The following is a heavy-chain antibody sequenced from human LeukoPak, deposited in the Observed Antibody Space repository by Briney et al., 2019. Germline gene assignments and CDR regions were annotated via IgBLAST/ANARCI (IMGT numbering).Heavy chain of an antibody. D-gene: IGHD1-26*01. CDR2: IRCDGRNK. J-gene: IGHJ4*02. V-gene: IGHV3-30*02. CDR3: ARDPGRYYYDY. Sequence: GGSLRLSCAASGFTFSSYGMHWVRQAPGKGLEWVAFIRCDGRNKYYADSVKGRFTISRDNSKNTLYVQMNSLRAEDTAVYYCARDPGRYYYDYWGQGALVTVSS. CDR1: GFTFSSYG.